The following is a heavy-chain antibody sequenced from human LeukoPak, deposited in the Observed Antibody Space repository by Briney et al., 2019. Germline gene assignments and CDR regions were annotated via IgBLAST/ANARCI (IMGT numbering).Heavy chain of an antibody. CDR1: GFTFSSYG. J-gene: IGHJ4*02. Sequence: PGGSLRLSCAASGFTFSSYGMHWVRQAPGKGLEWVAVIWYDGSNKYYADSVKGRFTISRDNSKNTLYLQMNSLRAEDTAVYYCAKDLSDESGWYGGGFDYWGQGTLVTVSS. CDR2: IWYDGSNK. D-gene: IGHD6-19*01. CDR3: AKDLSDESGWYGGGFDY. V-gene: IGHV3-30*02.